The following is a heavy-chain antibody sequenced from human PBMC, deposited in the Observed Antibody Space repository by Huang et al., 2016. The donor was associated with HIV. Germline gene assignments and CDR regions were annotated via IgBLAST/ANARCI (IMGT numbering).Heavy chain of an antibody. CDR2: FFYDGNT. Sequence: QLQLQESGPGLVKPSETLSLTCTVSDGSISISGYYWGWLRQPPGKGLEWIVTFFYDGNTYYNPSLKSRVTISVDTSKNQFSLNLSSVTAADTAVYYCAAMVRGVISYFDYWGQGTLVTVSS. CDR3: AAMVRGVISYFDY. V-gene: IGHV4-39*01. CDR1: DGSISISGYY. D-gene: IGHD3-10*01. J-gene: IGHJ4*02.